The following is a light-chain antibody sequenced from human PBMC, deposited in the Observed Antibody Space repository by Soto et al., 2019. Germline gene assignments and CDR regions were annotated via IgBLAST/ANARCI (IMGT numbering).Light chain of an antibody. V-gene: IGLV2-14*01. CDR2: EVS. CDR1: SRDVGGYNY. Sequence: QSALTQPASVSGSPGQSITISCTGTSRDVGGYNYVSWYQQHPGKAPKLMIYEVSNRPSGVSNRFSGSKSGNTASLTISGVQAEDEADYYCSSYTSSSTLVVFGGGTKLTVL. CDR3: SSYTSSSTLVV. J-gene: IGLJ2*01.